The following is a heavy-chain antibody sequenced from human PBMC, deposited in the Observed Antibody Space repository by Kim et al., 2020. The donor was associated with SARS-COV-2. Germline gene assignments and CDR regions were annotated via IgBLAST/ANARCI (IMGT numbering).Heavy chain of an antibody. D-gene: IGHD3-9*01. Sequence: GRVTMTRDTSTSTVYMELSSLRSEDTAVYYCARDGYYDILTGYLYYFDYWGQGTLVTVSS. J-gene: IGHJ4*02. CDR3: ARDGYYDILTGYLYYFDY. V-gene: IGHV1-46*01.